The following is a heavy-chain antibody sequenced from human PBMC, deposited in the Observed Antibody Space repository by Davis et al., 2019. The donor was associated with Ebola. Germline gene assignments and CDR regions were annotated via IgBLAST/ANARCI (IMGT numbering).Heavy chain of an antibody. CDR1: GGSISSGGYS. J-gene: IGHJ4*02. D-gene: IGHD5-12*01. CDR3: ARSAYSGYAFDN. V-gene: IGHV4-30-4*07. CDR2: IYSGGSG. Sequence: SETLSLTCSVSGGSISSGGYSWSWIRQPPGKGLEWVAYIYSGGSGYYNPSLKSRLTMSVETSNNQFFLKLASVTDADTAVYYCARSAYSGYAFDNWGQGILVTVSS.